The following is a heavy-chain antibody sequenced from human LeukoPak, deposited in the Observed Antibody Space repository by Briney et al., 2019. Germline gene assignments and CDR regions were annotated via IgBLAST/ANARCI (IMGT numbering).Heavy chain of an antibody. Sequence: PGGSLRLSCAASGFTFSSYWMSWVRQAPGKGLEWVANIKQDGSEKYYVDSVKGRFTISGDNAKNSLYLQMNSLRAEDTAVYYCARVQVRTRAYYYDSSGYTIPMNDYWGQGTLVTVSS. J-gene: IGHJ4*02. CDR3: ARVQVRTRAYYYDSSGYTIPMNDY. CDR1: GFTFSSYW. CDR2: IKQDGSEK. D-gene: IGHD3-22*01. V-gene: IGHV3-7*01.